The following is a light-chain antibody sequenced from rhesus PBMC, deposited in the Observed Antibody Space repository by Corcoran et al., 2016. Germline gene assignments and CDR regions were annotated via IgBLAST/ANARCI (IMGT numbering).Light chain of an antibody. Sequence: DIKMTQSPSSLSASAGDRVTITCRASQGITNELAWYQQKPGETPKLLIYEASSWQSGIPSRFSGSGSGTDFTLAISSLQSECFATYYCQHYYSTPYSFGQGAKVEIK. CDR2: EAS. CDR1: QGITNE. V-gene: IGKV1-21*01. J-gene: IGKJ2*01. CDR3: QHYYSTPYS.